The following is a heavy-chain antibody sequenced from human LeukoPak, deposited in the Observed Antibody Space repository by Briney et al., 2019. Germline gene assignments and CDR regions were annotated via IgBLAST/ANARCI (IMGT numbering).Heavy chain of an antibody. CDR1: GGTFSSYA. D-gene: IGHD3-10*01. CDR2: IVVGSGNT. CDR3: AAALTLGEDDY. V-gene: IGHV1-58*02. J-gene: IGHJ4*02. Sequence: ASVKVSCKASGGTFSSYAISWVRQARGQRLEWIGWIVVGSGNTNYAQKFQERVTITRDMSTSTAYMELSSLRSEDTAVYYCAAALTLGEDDYWGQGTLVTVSS.